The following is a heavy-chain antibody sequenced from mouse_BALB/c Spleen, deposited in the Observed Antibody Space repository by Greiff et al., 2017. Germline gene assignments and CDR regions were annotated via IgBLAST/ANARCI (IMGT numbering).Heavy chain of an antibody. J-gene: IGHJ4*01. CDR3: ARPSTTVYAMDY. D-gene: IGHD1-1*01. V-gene: IGHV5-17*02. Sequence: EVKLMESGGGLVQPGGSRKLSCAASGFTFSSFGMHWVRQAPEKGLEWVAYISSGSSTIYYAATVKGRFTISRDNPKNTLFLQMTSLRSEDTAMYYCARPSTTVYAMDYWGQGTSVTVSS. CDR1: GFTFSSFG. CDR2: ISSGSSTI.